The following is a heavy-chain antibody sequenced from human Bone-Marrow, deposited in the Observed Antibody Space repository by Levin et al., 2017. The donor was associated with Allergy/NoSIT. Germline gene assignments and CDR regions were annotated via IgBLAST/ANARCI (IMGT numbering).Heavy chain of an antibody. CDR1: GFTFSSYA. J-gene: IGHJ6*02. CDR2: ISGSGGST. Sequence: GGSLRLSCAASGFTFSSYAMSWVRQAPGKGLEWVSAISGSGGSTYYADSVKGRFTISRDNSKNTLYLQMNSLRAEDTAVYYCAKVGSGSSQLAYYYYGMDVWGQGTTVTVSS. CDR3: AKVGSGSSQLAYYYYGMDV. D-gene: IGHD1-26*01. V-gene: IGHV3-23*01.